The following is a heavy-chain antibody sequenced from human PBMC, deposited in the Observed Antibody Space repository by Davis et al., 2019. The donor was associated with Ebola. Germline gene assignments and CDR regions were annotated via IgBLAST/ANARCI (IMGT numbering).Heavy chain of an antibody. CDR2: IYSGSST. J-gene: IGHJ4*02. CDR1: GFTVSSNY. V-gene: IGHV3-53*05. D-gene: IGHD3-22*01. CDR3: AKAPGGDSSGQLDY. Sequence: PGGSLRLSCAASGFTVSSNYMSWVRQAPGKGLEWVSVIYSGSSTYYADSVKGRFTISRDNSKNTLYLQMNSLRAEDTAVYYCAKAPGGDSSGQLDYWGQGTLVTVSS.